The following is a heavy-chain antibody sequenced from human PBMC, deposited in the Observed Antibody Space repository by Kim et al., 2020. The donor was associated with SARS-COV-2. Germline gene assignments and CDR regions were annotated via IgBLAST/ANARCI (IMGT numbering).Heavy chain of an antibody. D-gene: IGHD6-13*01. CDR1: GSTFSSYA. CDR2: IYSGGSSI. CDR3: ARLSSSRTSFDY. J-gene: IGHJ4*02. Sequence: GGSLRLSCAASGSTFSSYAMSWVRQAPGKGLEWVSVIYSGGSSIYYADSVKGRFTISRDNSKNTLYLQMNSLRAEDTAVYYCARLSSSRTSFDYWGQGTLITVSS. V-gene: IGHV3-23*03.